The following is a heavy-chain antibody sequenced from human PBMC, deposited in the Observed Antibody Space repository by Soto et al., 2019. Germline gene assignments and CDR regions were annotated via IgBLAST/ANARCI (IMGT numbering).Heavy chain of an antibody. Sequence: GGSLRLSCAASGFTFSSYAMSWVRQAPGKGLEWVSAISGSGGSTYYADSVKGRFTISRDNSKNTLYLQMNSLRAEDTAVYYCAKDKQQLLSLRPDAFDIWGQGTMVTVSS. V-gene: IGHV3-23*01. CDR3: AKDKQQLLSLRPDAFDI. CDR2: ISGSGGST. D-gene: IGHD2-2*01. CDR1: GFTFSSYA. J-gene: IGHJ3*02.